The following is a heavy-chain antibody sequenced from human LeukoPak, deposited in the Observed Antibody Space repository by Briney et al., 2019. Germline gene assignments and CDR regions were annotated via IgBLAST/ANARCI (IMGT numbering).Heavy chain of an antibody. D-gene: IGHD6-6*01. CDR2: INYSGST. J-gene: IGHJ6*02. CDR3: ARRGAARRYDGMDV. CDR1: GGFISGYY. Sequence: PSETLSLICTVSGGFISGYYWSWIRQHPAKGLEWIAYINYSGSTIYNPSLKSRVTISLDTSKNQFSLKLSSMTDADTAVYYCARRGAARRYDGMDVWGQGTTVTVSS. V-gene: IGHV4-59*08.